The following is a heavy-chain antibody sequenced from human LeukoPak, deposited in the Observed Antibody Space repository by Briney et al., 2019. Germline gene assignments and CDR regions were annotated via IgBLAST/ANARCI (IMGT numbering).Heavy chain of an antibody. D-gene: IGHD3-10*01. J-gene: IGHJ3*02. CDR2: IYYSGST. CDR1: GGSISSSSYY. Sequence: SETLSLTCTVSGGSISSSSYYWGWIRQPPGKGLEWIGSIYYSGSTYYNPSLKSRVTISVDTSKNQFSLKLSSVTAADTAVYYCARLGPFYGSGSYSAFEICGQGTMVTVSS. V-gene: IGHV4-39*01. CDR3: ARLGPFYGSGSYSAFEI.